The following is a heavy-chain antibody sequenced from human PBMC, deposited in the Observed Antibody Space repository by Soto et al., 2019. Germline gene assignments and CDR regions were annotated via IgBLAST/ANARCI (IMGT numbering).Heavy chain of an antibody. J-gene: IGHJ4*02. Sequence: SETLSLTCAVYGGSFSGYYWSWIRQPPGKGLEWIGEINHSGSTNYNPSLKSRVTISVDTSKNQFSLKLSSVTAADTAMNYYGRVIRYCSGGSCYRFDYWGQGTLVTVSS. CDR1: GGSFSGYY. CDR2: INHSGST. V-gene: IGHV4-34*01. CDR3: GRVIRYCSGGSCYRFDY. D-gene: IGHD2-15*01.